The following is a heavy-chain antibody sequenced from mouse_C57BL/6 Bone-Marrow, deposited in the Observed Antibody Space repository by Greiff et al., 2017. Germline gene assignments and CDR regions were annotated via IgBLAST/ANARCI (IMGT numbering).Heavy chain of an antibody. CDR2: IYPGDGDT. CDR1: GYAFSSSW. V-gene: IGHV1-82*01. J-gene: IGHJ2*01. Sequence: QVQLQQSGPALVKPGASVKISCKASGYAFSSSWLNWVKRRPGRGLAWIGRIYPGDGDTNYNGTFKGRATLTADKSSSTAYKQLSSLTSEDSAVYFCASLYYYERGDYWGQGTTLTVSS. D-gene: IGHD1-1*01. CDR3: ASLYYYERGDY.